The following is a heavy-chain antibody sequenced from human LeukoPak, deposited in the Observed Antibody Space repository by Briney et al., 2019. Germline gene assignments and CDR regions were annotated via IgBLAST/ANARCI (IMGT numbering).Heavy chain of an antibody. J-gene: IGHJ5*02. CDR2: IYDRGPA. V-gene: IGHV4-30-2*01. CDR3: ARSRQASGLFST. CDR1: GYAIISGGFS. Sequence: PSETLSLTCTVSGYAIISGGFSWNWIRQPPGKGLEWIGCIYDRGPAHYNPSLKSRFTISVDRPKNQFFLNVTSLTAADTAVYYCARSRQASGLFSTWGQGTLVVVSS. D-gene: IGHD3-10*01.